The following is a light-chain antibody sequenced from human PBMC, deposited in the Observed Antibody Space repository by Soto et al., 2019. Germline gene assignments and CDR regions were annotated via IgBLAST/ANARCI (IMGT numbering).Light chain of an antibody. CDR2: DTS. J-gene: IGKJ5*01. CDR3: QQYNNWPPIT. CDR1: QSVSIK. V-gene: IGKV3-15*01. Sequence: IVMTQSPATLSVSPGERATLSCTTTQSVSIKLAWYQQKPGQAPRLLIYDTSTRATGIPARFSGSGSGTELTLTISSLQSEDFAVYYCQQYNNWPPITFGQGTRLEIK.